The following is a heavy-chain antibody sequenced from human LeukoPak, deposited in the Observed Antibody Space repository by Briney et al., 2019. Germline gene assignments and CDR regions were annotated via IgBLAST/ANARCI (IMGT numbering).Heavy chain of an antibody. CDR2: IYSGGST. Sequence: PGGSLRLSCAASGFTVSSNYMSWVRQAPGKGLEWVSVIYSGGSTYYADSVKGRFTISRDNSKNTLYLQMNSLRAEDTAVYYCARDLRGTAYYDLDPNDAFDIWGQGTMVTVSS. CDR1: GFTVSSNY. J-gene: IGHJ3*02. CDR3: ARDLRGTAYYDLDPNDAFDI. V-gene: IGHV3-53*01. D-gene: IGHD3-3*01.